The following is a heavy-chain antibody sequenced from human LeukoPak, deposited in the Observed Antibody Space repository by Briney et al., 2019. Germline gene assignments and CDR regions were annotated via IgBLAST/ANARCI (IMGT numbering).Heavy chain of an antibody. CDR1: GLTVTDNY. CDR2: INQGGSDK. J-gene: IGHJ4*02. V-gene: IGHV3-7*01. CDR3: TRDRSRAEDD. D-gene: IGHD1-14*01. Sequence: PGGSLRLSCAVSGLTVTDNYMSWVRQAPGKGLEWVANINQGGSDKYYVDSVKGRFTISRDNANNLLYLQMNSLRGEDTAVYYCTRDRSRAEDDWGQGTLVTVSS.